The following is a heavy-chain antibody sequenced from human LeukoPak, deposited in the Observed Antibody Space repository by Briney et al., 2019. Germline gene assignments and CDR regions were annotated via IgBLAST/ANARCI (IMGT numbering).Heavy chain of an antibody. Sequence: SETLSLTCTVSGGSISSSSYYWGWIRQPPGKGLEWIGSIYYSGSTYYNPSLKSRVTISVDTSKNQFSLKLSSVTAADTAVYYCARDLEREYYYXSPKDYWGQGTLVTVSS. J-gene: IGHJ4*02. D-gene: IGHD3-22*01. CDR1: GGSISSSSYY. CDR3: ARDLEREYYYXSPKDY. CDR2: IYYSGST. V-gene: IGHV4-39*07.